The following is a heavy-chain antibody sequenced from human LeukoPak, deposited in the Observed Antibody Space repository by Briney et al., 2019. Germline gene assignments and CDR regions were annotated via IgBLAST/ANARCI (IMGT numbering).Heavy chain of an antibody. V-gene: IGHV3-23*01. CDR2: ITSSGGGT. Sequence: AGGSLRLSCAASGFTFSSYAMSWVRQAPGKGLEWVSAITSSGGGTYYADSVKGWFTISRDNSKSTLYLQMNSLGVDDTALYYCATRIEQQLVPGGQGTLVTVSS. J-gene: IGHJ4*02. CDR3: ATRIEQQLVP. CDR1: GFTFSSYA. D-gene: IGHD6-6*01.